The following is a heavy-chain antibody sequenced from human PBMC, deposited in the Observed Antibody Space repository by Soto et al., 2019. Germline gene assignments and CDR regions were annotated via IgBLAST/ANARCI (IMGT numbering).Heavy chain of an antibody. V-gene: IGHV1-46*03. CDR2: INPSGGST. CDR3: ARGYYFDY. Sequence: GASVKVSCKASGGTFSSYAISWVRQAPGQGLEWMGIINPSGGSTSYAQKFQGRVTMTRDTSTSTVYMELSSLRSEDTAVYYCARGYYFDYWGQGTLVTVSS. CDR1: GGTFSSYA. J-gene: IGHJ4*02.